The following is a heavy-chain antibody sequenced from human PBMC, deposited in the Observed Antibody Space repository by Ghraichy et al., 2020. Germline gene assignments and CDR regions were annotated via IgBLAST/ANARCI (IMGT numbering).Heavy chain of an antibody. V-gene: IGHV3-53*01. D-gene: IGHD2-2*01. CDR3: AGPGCSINYYNYYLMYV. CDR2: ISGGGRA. J-gene: IGHJ6*01. Sequence: GGSLRLSCAASGFTVSSNYMSWVRQAPGKGLEWVSLISGGGRAFYSDSVKGRFTISRDDSKNTLYLQMNSLRGEETAVYYCAGPGCSINYYNYYLMYVWGQGTTVTVSS. CDR1: GFTVSSNY.